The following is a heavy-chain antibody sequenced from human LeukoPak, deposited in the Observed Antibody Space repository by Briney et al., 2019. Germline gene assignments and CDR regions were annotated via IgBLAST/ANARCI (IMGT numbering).Heavy chain of an antibody. J-gene: IGHJ4*02. Sequence: GGSLRLSCAASGFTFNNYLMSWVRQAPGKGLEWVANIRQHGIEKYYASSLVGRISISRDNSKNTLYLQMNSLRAEDTAVYYCAKGRLIRMQLWFGDYWGQGTLVTVSS. D-gene: IGHD5-18*01. CDR3: AKGRLIRMQLWFGDY. CDR1: GFTFNNYL. CDR2: IRQHGIEK. V-gene: IGHV3-7*03.